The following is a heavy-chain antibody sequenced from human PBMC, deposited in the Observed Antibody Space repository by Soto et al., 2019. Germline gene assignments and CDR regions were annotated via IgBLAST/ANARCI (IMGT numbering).Heavy chain of an antibody. V-gene: IGHV4-34*01. CDR3: ARGLGLDRGVRAHYGMDV. J-gene: IGHJ6*02. CDR1: GGSIINSDYG. D-gene: IGHD3-10*01. Sequence: SETLSLTCAVSGGSIINSDYGWVWIRQPPGKGLEWIGEINHSGSTNYNPSLKSRVTISVDTSKNQFSLKLTSVNAADTAVYYCARGLGLDRGVRAHYGMDVWGQGATVTVSS. CDR2: INHSGST.